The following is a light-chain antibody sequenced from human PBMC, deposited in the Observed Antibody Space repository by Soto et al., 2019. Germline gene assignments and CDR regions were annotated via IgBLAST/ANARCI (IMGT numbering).Light chain of an antibody. CDR3: AVWDDSLSRPYV. CDR2: SNH. CDR1: SSNVGSNY. V-gene: IGLV1-47*02. J-gene: IGLJ1*01. Sequence: QSALTQPPSASGTPGQRVTISWSGSSSNVGSNYVYWYQQFPGTAPKLLIYSNHQRPSGVPDRFSGSKSGTSASLAISGLRSEDEADYYCAVWDDSLSRPYVFGTGTKVTVL.